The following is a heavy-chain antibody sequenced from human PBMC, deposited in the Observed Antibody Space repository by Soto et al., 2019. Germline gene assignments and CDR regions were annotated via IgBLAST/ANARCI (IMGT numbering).Heavy chain of an antibody. D-gene: IGHD3-9*01. Sequence: PSETLSLTCAVYGGSFSGYYWSWIRQPPGKGLEWIEEINHSGSTNYNPSLKSRVTISVDTSKNQFSLKLSSVTAADTAVYYCARGLRYFGEGEVFDYWGQGTLVTVSS. V-gene: IGHV4-34*01. CDR2: INHSGST. J-gene: IGHJ4*02. CDR1: GGSFSGYY. CDR3: ARGLRYFGEGEVFDY.